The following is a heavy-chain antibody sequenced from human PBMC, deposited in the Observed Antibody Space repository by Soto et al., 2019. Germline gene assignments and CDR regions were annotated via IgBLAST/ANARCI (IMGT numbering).Heavy chain of an antibody. V-gene: IGHV4-4*07. D-gene: IGHD6-6*01. CDR1: GGYISSYC. Sequence: SETLSLSCTVSGGYISSYCWSWIRQPAGKGLEWIGRIYTSGSTNYNPSLKSRVTMSVDTSKNQFSLKLSSVTAADTAVYYCARVRIAARTGAYGMDVWGQGTTVTVSS. CDR3: ARVRIAARTGAYGMDV. J-gene: IGHJ6*02. CDR2: IYTSGST.